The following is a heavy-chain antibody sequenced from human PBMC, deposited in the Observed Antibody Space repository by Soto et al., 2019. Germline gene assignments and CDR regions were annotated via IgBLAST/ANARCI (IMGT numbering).Heavy chain of an antibody. J-gene: IGHJ3*02. Sequence: EVQLVESGGGLVKPGGSLRLSCAASGFTFSSYSMNWVRQAPGKGLEWVSSISSSSSYIYYADSVKGRFTISRDNAKNSLYLQMNSLRAEDTAVYYCARYDPLGSAAKYDYIWGSYAKDAFDIWGQGTMVTVSS. D-gene: IGHD3-16*01. CDR2: ISSSSSYI. CDR3: ARYDPLGSAAKYDYIWGSYAKDAFDI. V-gene: IGHV3-21*01. CDR1: GFTFSSYS.